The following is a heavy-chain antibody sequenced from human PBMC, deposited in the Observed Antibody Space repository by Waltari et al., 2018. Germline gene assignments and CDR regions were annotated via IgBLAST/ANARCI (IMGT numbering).Heavy chain of an antibody. Sequence: QVQLQQWGAGLLKPSETLSLTCAVYGGSFSGYYWSWIRQPPGKGLEWIGEINHSGSTNYNPALKSRVTISVDTSKNQFSLKLSSVTAADTAVYYCARAVGEPPAYYYYYMDVWGKGTTVTVSS. D-gene: IGHD3-10*01. V-gene: IGHV4-34*01. J-gene: IGHJ6*03. CDR3: ARAVGEPPAYYYYYMDV. CDR2: INHSGST. CDR1: GGSFSGYY.